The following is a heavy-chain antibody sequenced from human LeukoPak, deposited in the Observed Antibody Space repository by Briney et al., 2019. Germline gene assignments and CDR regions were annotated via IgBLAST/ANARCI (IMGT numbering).Heavy chain of an antibody. J-gene: IGHJ5*02. CDR1: GGTFSSYA. CDR3: ARAPLVRGVLGGFDP. V-gene: IGHV1-69*13. D-gene: IGHD3-10*01. CDR2: IIPIFGTA. Sequence: SVKVSCKASGGTFSSYAISWVRQAPGQGLEWMGGIIPIFGTANYAQKFQGRVTITADESTSTAYMELSSLRSEDTAVYYCARAPLVRGVLGGFDPWGQGTLVTVSS.